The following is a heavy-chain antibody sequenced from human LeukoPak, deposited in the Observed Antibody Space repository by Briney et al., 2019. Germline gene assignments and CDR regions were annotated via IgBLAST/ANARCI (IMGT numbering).Heavy chain of an antibody. CDR1: GFTFSSYA. CDR3: AKVGSTRRMIVVANDISFDY. V-gene: IGHV3-23*01. D-gene: IGHD3-22*01. Sequence: GGSLRLSCAASGFTFSSYAMSWVRQAPGKGLEWVSAISGSGGSTNYADSVKGRFTISRDNSKNTLDLQMNSLRAEDTAVYYCAKVGSTRRMIVVANDISFDYWGQGTLVTVSS. CDR2: ISGSGGST. J-gene: IGHJ4*02.